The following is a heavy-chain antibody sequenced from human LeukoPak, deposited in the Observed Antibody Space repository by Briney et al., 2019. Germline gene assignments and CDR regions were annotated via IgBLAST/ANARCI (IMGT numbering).Heavy chain of an antibody. CDR2: LTGGSDYV. V-gene: IGHV3-21*01. CDR1: GFTFSSYA. Sequence: GGSLRLSCAASGFTFSSYAMEWVRQAPGKGLEWLSSLTGGSDYVYYADSVKSRFTISRDNAKSSLYLQMNSLRAEDTAVYYCARLSRSSYGKYYFDSSGQGTLVTVSS. D-gene: IGHD1-26*01. CDR3: ARLSRSSYGKYYFDS. J-gene: IGHJ4*02.